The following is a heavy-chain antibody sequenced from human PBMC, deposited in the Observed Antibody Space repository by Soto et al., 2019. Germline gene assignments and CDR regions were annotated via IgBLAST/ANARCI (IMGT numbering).Heavy chain of an antibody. D-gene: IGHD6-19*01. CDR3: ARLRVQRLAPPHYGMDV. V-gene: IGHV5-51*01. J-gene: IGHJ6*02. CDR2: IYPGDSDT. CDR1: GYSFTSYW. Sequence: EVQLVQSGAEVKKPGESLKISCKGSGYSFTSYWIGWVRQMPGKGLEWMGIIYPGDSDTRYSPSFQGQVTISADKSISTAFLKWSSLKASDTAMYYCARLRVQRLAPPHYGMDVWGQGTTVTVSS.